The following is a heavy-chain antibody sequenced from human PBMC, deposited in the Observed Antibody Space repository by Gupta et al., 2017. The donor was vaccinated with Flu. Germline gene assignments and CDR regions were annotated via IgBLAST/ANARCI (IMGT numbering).Heavy chain of an antibody. J-gene: IGHJ4*02. CDR1: GGSITSGGYS. CDR3: VKAFDT. CDR2: IHQSGST. V-gene: IGHV4-30-2*01. Sequence: AVAGGSITSGGYSWTWIRQPPGKGLEWIGYIHQSGSTLYNPSLKSRARISADRSKNQFSLTVTSVTAADTAVYYGVKAFDTWGQGIRVTVSS.